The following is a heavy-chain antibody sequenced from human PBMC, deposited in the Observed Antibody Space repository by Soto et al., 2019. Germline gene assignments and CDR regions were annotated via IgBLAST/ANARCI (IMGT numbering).Heavy chain of an antibody. Sequence: SVKVSCKASGLTFIDSAVKWVRQTRGHRLDWIGWIVVGSGNPNYAQEFQVRVSITRDMPTNTVYMELSSLISEGSAVFYCAPDVLTDSYESSGYYFDGFDTWGRGTMITVSS. CDR3: APDVLTDSYESSGYYFDGFDT. CDR2: IVVGSGNP. V-gene: IGHV1-58*01. D-gene: IGHD3-22*01. J-gene: IGHJ3*02. CDR1: GLTFIDSA.